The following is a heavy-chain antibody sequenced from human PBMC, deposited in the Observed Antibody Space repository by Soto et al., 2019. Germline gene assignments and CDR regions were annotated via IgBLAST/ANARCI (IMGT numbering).Heavy chain of an antibody. Sequence: LRLSCVGSGFTFSTYSINWVRQAPGKGLEWVSSISSRSDIYYADSVKGRFTISRDNAKNSVSLQMNSLRAEDTAVYYCAREYTAWPLAYGLDVWGQGTTVTVSS. CDR3: AREYTAWPLAYGLDV. CDR2: ISSRSDI. CDR1: GFTFSTYS. D-gene: IGHD2-2*02. J-gene: IGHJ6*02. V-gene: IGHV3-21*01.